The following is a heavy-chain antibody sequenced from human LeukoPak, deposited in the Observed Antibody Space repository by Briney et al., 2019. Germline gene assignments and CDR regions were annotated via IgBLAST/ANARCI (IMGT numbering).Heavy chain of an antibody. V-gene: IGHV4-39*07. D-gene: IGHD3-16*01. CDR1: GGSISSSSYY. J-gene: IGHJ4*02. CDR2: IYHSGST. CDR3: ARDGLGFDTRGFSR. Sequence: PSETLSLTCTVSGGSISSSSYYWGWIRQAPGKGLEWIATIYHSGSTYYNPSLQSRVTISLDTSKNQFSLKLRSLTAADTAVYFCARDGLGFDTRGFSRWGQGTLVTVSS.